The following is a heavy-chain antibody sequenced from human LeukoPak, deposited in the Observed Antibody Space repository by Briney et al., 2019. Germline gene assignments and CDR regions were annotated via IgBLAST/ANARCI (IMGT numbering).Heavy chain of an antibody. CDR3: AREFGETFYFDP. Sequence: PGASVKVSCKAFGYTFTTYYMHWVRQAPGQGLEWMGIITPSDGHTKYAQRLQGRVIMTRDTSTSTVYMELSSLRSEDTAVYYCAREFGETFYFDPWGQGTLVTVSS. V-gene: IGHV1-46*04. D-gene: IGHD2/OR15-2a*01. CDR1: GYTFTTYY. J-gene: IGHJ5*02. CDR2: ITPSDGHT.